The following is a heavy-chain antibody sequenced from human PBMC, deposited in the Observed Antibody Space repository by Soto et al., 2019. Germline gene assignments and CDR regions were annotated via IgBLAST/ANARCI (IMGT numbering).Heavy chain of an antibody. CDR1: GFTVSSNY. J-gene: IGHJ3*02. CDR3: ARGLSYYDSSGYYLGADAFDI. Sequence: GGSLRLSCAASGFTVSSNYMSWVRQAPGKGLEWVSVIYSGGSTYYADSVKGRFTISRDNSKNTLYLQMNSLRAEDTAVYYCARGLSYYDSSGYYLGADAFDIWGQGTMVTVSS. CDR2: IYSGGST. V-gene: IGHV3-53*01. D-gene: IGHD3-22*01.